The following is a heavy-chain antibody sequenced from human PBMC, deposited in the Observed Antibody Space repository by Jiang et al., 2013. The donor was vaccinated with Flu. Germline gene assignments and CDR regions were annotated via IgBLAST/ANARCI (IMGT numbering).Heavy chain of an antibody. CDR1: GGSISTSSSY. Sequence: GPGLVNPSETLSLTCTVSGGSISTSSSYWGWIRQPPGKGLEWIGYISYSGSTYFNPSLKSRVTISVDTSKNQFSLKLPSVTAADTAVYYCARHGRTSPTGWFDPWGQGILVTVAS. D-gene: IGHD1/OR15-1a*01. J-gene: IGHJ5*02. CDR3: ARHGRTSPTGWFDP. CDR2: ISYSGST. V-gene: IGHV4-39*01.